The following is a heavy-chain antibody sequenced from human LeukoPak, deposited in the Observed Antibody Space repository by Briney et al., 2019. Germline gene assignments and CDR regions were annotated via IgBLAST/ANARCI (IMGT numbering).Heavy chain of an antibody. CDR2: ISYDGSNK. V-gene: IGHV3-30-3*01. CDR1: GFTFNSYA. Sequence: GGSLRLSCAASGFTFNSYAIHWVRQAPGKGLEWVAVISYDGSNKNYADSVKGRFTISRDNSKNTLYLQMNSLRAEDTAVYYCARDRATYYDFWSGYSFEGGHPPDYYGMDVWGQGTTVTVSS. CDR3: ARDRATYYDFWSGYSFEGGHPPDYYGMDV. D-gene: IGHD3-3*01. J-gene: IGHJ6*02.